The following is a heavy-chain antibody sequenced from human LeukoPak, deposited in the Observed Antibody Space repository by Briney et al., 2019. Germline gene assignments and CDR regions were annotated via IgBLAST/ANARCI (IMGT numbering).Heavy chain of an antibody. Sequence: SETLSLTCTVSGGSIRSYDWSWIRLPPGKGREWIGYIYYSGSTNYNPSLKSRVTISVDTSKNQFSLKLSSVTAADTAVYYCARWVTAMVTGGWFDPWGQGTLVTVSS. J-gene: IGHJ5*02. D-gene: IGHD5-18*01. CDR2: IYYSGST. CDR1: GGSIRSYD. V-gene: IGHV4-59*01. CDR3: ARWVTAMVTGGWFDP.